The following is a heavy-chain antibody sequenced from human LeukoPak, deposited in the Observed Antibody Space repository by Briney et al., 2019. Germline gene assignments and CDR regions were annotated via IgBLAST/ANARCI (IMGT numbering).Heavy chain of an antibody. J-gene: IGHJ4*02. CDR2: IRYDGSNK. Sequence: GGSLRLSCAASGLTFSNYGMHWVRQAPGKGLEWVAFIRYDGSNKYYADSVKGRFTISRDNSKNTLYLQMNSLRAEDTAVYYCAKRKGETAMVYFDYWGQGTLVTVSS. V-gene: IGHV3-30*02. CDR3: AKRKGETAMVYFDY. D-gene: IGHD5-18*01. CDR1: GLTFSNYG.